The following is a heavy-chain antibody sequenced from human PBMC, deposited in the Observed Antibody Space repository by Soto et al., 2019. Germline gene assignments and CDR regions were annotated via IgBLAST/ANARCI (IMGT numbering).Heavy chain of an antibody. J-gene: IGHJ4*02. CDR3: ARARPRFYVSFTLPFDY. CDR2: ISSSSSYI. CDR1: GFTFSSYS. Sequence: GGSLRLSCAASGFTFSSYSMNWVRQAPGKGLEWVSSISSSSSYIYYADSVKGRFTISRDNAKNSLYLQMNSLRAEDTAVYYCARARPRFYVSFTLPFDYWGQGTLVTVSS. D-gene: IGHD3-10*02. V-gene: IGHV3-21*01.